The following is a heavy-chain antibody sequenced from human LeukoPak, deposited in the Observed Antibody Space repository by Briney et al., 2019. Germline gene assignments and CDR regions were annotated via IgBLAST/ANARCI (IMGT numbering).Heavy chain of an antibody. CDR3: AVNWNYVVNWFDP. D-gene: IGHD1-7*01. CDR2: IYYSGST. Sequence: SETLSLTCTVSGGSISSSSYYWGWIRQPPGKGLEWIGSIYYSGSTYYNPSLKSRVTISVDTSKNQFSLKLSSVTSADTAVYYCAVNWNYVVNWFDPWGQGTLVTVSS. CDR1: GGSISSSSYY. J-gene: IGHJ5*02. V-gene: IGHV4-39*01.